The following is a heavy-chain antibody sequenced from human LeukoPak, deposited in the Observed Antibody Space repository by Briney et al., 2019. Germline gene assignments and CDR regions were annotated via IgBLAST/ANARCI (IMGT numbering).Heavy chain of an antibody. CDR2: IIPIFGTA. J-gene: IGHJ2*01. CDR3: ARALKYCSGGSCYPFWYFDL. CDR1: GGTFSSYA. Sequence: SVKVSCKASGGTFSSYAISWVRQAPGQGLEWMGGIIPIFGTANHAQKFQGRVTITADESTSTAYMELSSLRSEDTAVYYCARALKYCSGGSCYPFWYFDLWGRGTLVTVSS. V-gene: IGHV1-69*13. D-gene: IGHD2-15*01.